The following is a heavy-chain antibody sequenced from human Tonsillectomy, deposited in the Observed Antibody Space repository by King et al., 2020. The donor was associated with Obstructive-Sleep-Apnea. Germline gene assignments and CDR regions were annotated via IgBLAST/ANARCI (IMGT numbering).Heavy chain of an antibody. Sequence: VQLVESGGGLVQPGGSLRLSCAASGFTFSSYAISWVRQAPGKGLEWGSAIGGSGSSTYYSDSVKGRFTISRDNSKNTLYLQMNSLRAEDTALYYCAKEQSTVGGNGAFDIWGQGTMVTVSS. D-gene: IGHD6-19*01. CDR1: GFTFSSYA. CDR2: IGGSGSST. CDR3: AKEQSTVGGNGAFDI. J-gene: IGHJ3*02. V-gene: IGHV3-23*04.